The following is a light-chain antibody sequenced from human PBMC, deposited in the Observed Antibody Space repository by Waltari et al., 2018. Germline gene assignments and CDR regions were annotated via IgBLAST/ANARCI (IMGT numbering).Light chain of an antibody. V-gene: IGKV3-11*01. CDR1: HSVRSY. Sequence: LVLAPHPAPLSLFHSERTTHPCSASHSVRSYLAWYQQKPGQAPRLLIYETSYRATGVPVRFSGSGSGTDYTLTISSLEPEDFAVYYCQHRSVWPLTFGGGTKVEMK. CDR3: QHRSVWPLT. J-gene: IGKJ4*01. CDR2: ETS.